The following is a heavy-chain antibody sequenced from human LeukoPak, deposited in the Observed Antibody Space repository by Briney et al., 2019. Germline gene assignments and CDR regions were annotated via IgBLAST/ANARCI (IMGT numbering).Heavy chain of an antibody. V-gene: IGHV3-30*04. CDR1: GFTFSSYA. Sequence: GGSLRLSCAASGFTFSSYAMHWVRQAPGKGLEWVAVISYDGSNKYYADSVKGRFTISRDNSKNTLYLQMNSLRAEDTAVYYCANPSIAAALFDPWGQGTLVTVSS. D-gene: IGHD6-13*01. CDR3: ANPSIAAALFDP. J-gene: IGHJ5*02. CDR2: ISYDGSNK.